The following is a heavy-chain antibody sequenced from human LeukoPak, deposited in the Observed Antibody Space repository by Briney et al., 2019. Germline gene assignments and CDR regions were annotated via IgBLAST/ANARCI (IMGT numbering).Heavy chain of an antibody. CDR1: GFTFSSYG. V-gene: IGHV3-33*01. Sequence: GGSLRLSCAASGFTFSSYGMHWVRQAPGKGLEWVAVIWYDGSNKYYPDSVKGRFTISRDNSKNTLYLQMNSLRAEDTAVYYCARDRMGETRENFDYWGQGTLVTVSS. CDR2: IWYDGSNK. CDR3: ARDRMGETRENFDY. D-gene: IGHD2-21*01. J-gene: IGHJ4*02.